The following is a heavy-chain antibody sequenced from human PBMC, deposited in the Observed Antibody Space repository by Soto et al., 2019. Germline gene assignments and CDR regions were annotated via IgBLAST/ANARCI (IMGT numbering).Heavy chain of an antibody. Sequence: SETLSLTCTVSGGSISSSYWSWIRQPPGKGLEWIGYIYYTGTTNYNPSLKSRVTISVDTSKNQFSLNLSSVTATDTAVYYCARDRGILIDSWGQGTLVTVSS. D-gene: IGHD6-13*01. CDR2: IYYTGTT. J-gene: IGHJ4*02. CDR1: GGSISSSY. V-gene: IGHV4-59*01. CDR3: ARDRGILIDS.